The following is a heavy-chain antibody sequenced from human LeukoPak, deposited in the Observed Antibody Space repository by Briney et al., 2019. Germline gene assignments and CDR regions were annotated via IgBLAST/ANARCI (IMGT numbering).Heavy chain of an antibody. CDR1: GGSFSGYY. CDR3: ARGQGTVTTH. V-gene: IGHV4-34*01. D-gene: IGHD4-17*01. Sequence: SETLSLTCAVSGGSFSGYYWTWIRQPPGKGLEWIGEINHSGSANYNPSLKSRVTISLDTSKNQFSLKLSSVTAADTVVYYCARGQGTVTTHWGQGTLVTVSS. J-gene: IGHJ4*02. CDR2: INHSGSA.